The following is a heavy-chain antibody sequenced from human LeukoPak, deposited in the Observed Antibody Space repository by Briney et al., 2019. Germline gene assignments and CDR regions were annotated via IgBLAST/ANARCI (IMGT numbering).Heavy chain of an antibody. CDR3: AREVVVAAIRTPTRFDY. J-gene: IGHJ4*02. D-gene: IGHD2-15*01. Sequence: PSETLSLTCTVSGASISSSSYYWGWIRQPPGKGLEWIATIYYSGTTCYNPSLKSRVTTSVDTSKNQFSLKLSSVTAADTAVYYCAREVVVAAIRTPTRFDYWGQGTLVTVSS. V-gene: IGHV4-39*02. CDR2: IYYSGTT. CDR1: GASISSSSYY.